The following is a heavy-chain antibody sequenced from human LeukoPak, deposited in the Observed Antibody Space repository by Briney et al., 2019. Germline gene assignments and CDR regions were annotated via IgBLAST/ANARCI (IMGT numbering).Heavy chain of an antibody. CDR1: GGSISSYY. CDR2: IYYSGST. D-gene: IGHD1-26*01. V-gene: IGHV4-59*01. Sequence: PSETLSLTCTVSGGSISSYYWSWIRQPPGKGLEWIGYIYYSGSTNYNPSLKSRVTISVDTSKNQFSLKLSSVTAADTAVYYCASSMGGTTDYYYYMDVWGKGTTVTVSS. J-gene: IGHJ6*03. CDR3: ASSMGGTTDYYYYMDV.